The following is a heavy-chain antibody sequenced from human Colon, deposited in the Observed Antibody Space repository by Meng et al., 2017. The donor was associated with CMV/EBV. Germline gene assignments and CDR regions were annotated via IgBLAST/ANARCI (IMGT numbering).Heavy chain of an antibody. CDR1: GYPVTNYD. Sequence: KDSGYPVTNYDINWVRQATGQGLEWMGWMNPNSGTTGYAQKFQGRITMTWNTSIITAYLDLSSLRSEDTAVYYCATGGRGFGSWFDPWGQGTLVTVSS. CDR3: ATGGRGFGSWFDP. V-gene: IGHV1-8*02. D-gene: IGHD3-10*01. J-gene: IGHJ5*02. CDR2: MNPNSGTT.